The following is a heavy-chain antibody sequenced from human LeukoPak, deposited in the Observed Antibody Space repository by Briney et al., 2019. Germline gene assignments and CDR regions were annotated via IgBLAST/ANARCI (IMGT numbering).Heavy chain of an antibody. Sequence: ASVKVSCKASGYTFTGYCIHWVRQAPGQGLEWMGWINPKSGGTNYTQKFQGRVTMTRDTSISTAYMELNRLRSDDTAVYYCARLYYPENMAAPVDYWGQGTLVTVSS. D-gene: IGHD6-13*01. CDR2: INPKSGGT. V-gene: IGHV1-2*02. CDR1: GYTFTGYC. J-gene: IGHJ4*02. CDR3: ARLYYPENMAAPVDY.